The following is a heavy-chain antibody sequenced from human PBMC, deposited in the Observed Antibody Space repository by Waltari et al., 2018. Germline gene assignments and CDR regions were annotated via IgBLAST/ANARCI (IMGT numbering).Heavy chain of an antibody. J-gene: IGHJ4*02. V-gene: IGHV4-59*01. CDR3: ARDYSSGWYDY. CDR2: IYYSGST. D-gene: IGHD6-19*01. Sequence: QVQLQESGPGLVKPSETLSLTCTVSGGSISSYYWRWIRQPPGKGLEWIGYIYYSGSTNYNPSLKSRVTISVDTSKNQFSLKLSSVTAADTAVYYCARDYSSGWYDYWGQGTLVTVSS. CDR1: GGSISSYY.